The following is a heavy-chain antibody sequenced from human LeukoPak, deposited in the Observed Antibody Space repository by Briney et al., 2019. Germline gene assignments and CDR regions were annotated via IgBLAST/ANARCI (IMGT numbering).Heavy chain of an antibody. V-gene: IGHV1-8*01. CDR1: GYTFTNYD. D-gene: IGHD5-24*01. CDR2: MNPNSGNT. CDR3: ARGSRDGYTVDAFDI. J-gene: IGHJ3*02. Sequence: ASVKVSCKASGYTFTNYDINWVRLATGQGLEWMGWMNPNSGNTGYAQKFQGRVTMTRDTSTSTVYMELSSLRSEDTAVYYCARGSRDGYTVDAFDIWGQGTMVAVSS.